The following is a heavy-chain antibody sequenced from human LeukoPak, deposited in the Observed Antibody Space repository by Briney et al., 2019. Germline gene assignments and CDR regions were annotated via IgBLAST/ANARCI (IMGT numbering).Heavy chain of an antibody. CDR2: IKSKTDGGTT. D-gene: IGHD3-22*01. CDR1: GFTFSNAW. V-gene: IGHV3-15*01. CDR3: TTDQYYYDSREQTDY. J-gene: IGHJ4*02. Sequence: PGGSLRLSCAASGFTFSNAWMSWVRQAPGKGLEWVGRIKSKTDGGTTDYAAPVKGRFTISRDDSKNTLYLQMNSLKTEDTAVYYCTTDQYYYDSREQTDYWGQGTLVTVSS.